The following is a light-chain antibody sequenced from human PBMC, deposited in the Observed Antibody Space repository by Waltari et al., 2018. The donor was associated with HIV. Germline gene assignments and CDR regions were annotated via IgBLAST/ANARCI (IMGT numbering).Light chain of an antibody. CDR2: DVS. CDR3: SSYTSITLI. V-gene: IGLV2-14*03. CDR1: GSDIGGYNN. J-gene: IGLJ2*01. Sequence: QSALTQPASVSGSPGQSITLSCTGSGSDIGGYNNVSWYQHYPGKAPKLIIYDVSRRPSVVSNRFSGSKSGNTASLTISGLRAEDEADYYCSSYTSITLIFGGGTKLTVL.